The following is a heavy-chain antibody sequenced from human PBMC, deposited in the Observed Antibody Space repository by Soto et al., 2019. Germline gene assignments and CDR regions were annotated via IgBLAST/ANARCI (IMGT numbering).Heavy chain of an antibody. V-gene: IGHV3-74*01. CDR2: INSDGSIT. J-gene: IGHJ4*02. CDR1: GFTFSNYW. Sequence: GGSLRLSCAASGFTFSNYWMHWVRQAPGRGLVWVSRINSDGSITSYADSVKGRLTISRDNAKNTLYLQMNSLRAEDTAVYYCASGVAAAGSFDYWGQGTLVTVSS. CDR3: ASGVAAAGSFDY. D-gene: IGHD6-13*01.